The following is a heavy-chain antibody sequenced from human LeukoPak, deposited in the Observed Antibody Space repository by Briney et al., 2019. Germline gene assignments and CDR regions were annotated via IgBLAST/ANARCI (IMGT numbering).Heavy chain of an antibody. J-gene: IGHJ4*02. D-gene: IGHD1-26*01. CDR1: GFTFSSYG. CDR2: IWYDGSNK. V-gene: IGHV3-33*01. CDR3: ARVGSGSYLVDY. Sequence: GRSLRLSCAASGFTFSSYGMHWVRQAPGKGLEWVAVIWYDGSNKYYADSVKGRFTISRDNSKNTLYLQMNGLRAEDTAVYYCARVGSGSYLVDYWGQGTLVTVSS.